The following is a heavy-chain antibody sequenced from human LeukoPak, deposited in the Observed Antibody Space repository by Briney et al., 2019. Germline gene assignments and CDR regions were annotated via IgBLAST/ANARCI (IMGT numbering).Heavy chain of an antibody. D-gene: IGHD6-13*01. J-gene: IGHJ6*02. CDR2: INHSGST. CDR1: GGSISSYS. CDR3: ARISAWGYSSSWYFYYYYGMDV. V-gene: IGHV4-34*01. Sequence: PSETLSLTCAVSGGSISSYSWSWIRQPPGKGLEWIGEINHSGSTNYNPSLKSRVTISVDTSKNQFSLKLSSVTAADTAVYYCARISAWGYSSSWYFYYYYGMDVWGQGTTVTVSS.